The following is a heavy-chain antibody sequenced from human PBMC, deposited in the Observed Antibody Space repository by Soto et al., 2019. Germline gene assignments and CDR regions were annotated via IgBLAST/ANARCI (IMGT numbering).Heavy chain of an antibody. CDR3: ATENTRRGLTLFGVVIAALYY. J-gene: IGHJ4*02. Sequence: ASVKGSCKVSGHTVTDLSMHWVRLAPGGGLEWMGRFDPEDGETIYAEKFQGRLTMTEDTSTDTAYMELNSQTYEDTALYYCATENTRRGLTLFGVVIAALYYWGQGTLVTVSS. CDR2: FDPEDGET. CDR1: GHTVTDLS. D-gene: IGHD3-3*01. V-gene: IGHV1-24*01.